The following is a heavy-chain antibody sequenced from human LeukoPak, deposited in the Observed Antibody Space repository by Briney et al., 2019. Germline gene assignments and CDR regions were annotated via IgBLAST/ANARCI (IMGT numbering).Heavy chain of an antibody. Sequence: PSQTLSLTCTVSGGSISSGGYYWSWIRQPPGKGLEWIGYIYHSGSTYYNPSLKSRVTISVDRSKNQFSLKLSSVTAADTAVYYCARDHSSSSWMDSFEIWGPGTKVTVSS. J-gene: IGHJ3*02. V-gene: IGHV4-30-2*01. CDR1: GGSISSGGYY. CDR3: ARDHSSSSWMDSFEI. D-gene: IGHD6-6*01. CDR2: IYHSGST.